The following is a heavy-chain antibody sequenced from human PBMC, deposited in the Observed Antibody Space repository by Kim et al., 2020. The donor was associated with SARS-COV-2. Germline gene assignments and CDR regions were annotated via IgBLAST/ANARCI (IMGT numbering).Heavy chain of an antibody. CDR3: AKQGQYYSLSGSYYPDWFDA. CDR1: SGSISSSSDY. CDR2: IHYSGST. J-gene: IGHJ5*02. D-gene: IGHD3-10*01. V-gene: IGHV4-39*01. Sequence: SETLSLTCTVSSGSISSSSDYWGWIRQPPGKGLEWIATIHYSGSTYYNPSLRSRVTISVDTSKDQFSLKLSSVTAADTAVYYCAKQGQYYSLSGSYYPDWFDAWGRGTLVTVSS.